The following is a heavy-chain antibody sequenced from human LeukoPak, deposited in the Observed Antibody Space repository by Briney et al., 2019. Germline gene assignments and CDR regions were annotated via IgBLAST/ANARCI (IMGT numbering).Heavy chain of an antibody. CDR3: ARVRVYYDSSGYTY. V-gene: IGHV4-34*01. J-gene: IGHJ4*02. D-gene: IGHD3-22*01. Sequence: SETLSLTCAVYGGSFSGYYWSWIRQPPGKGLEWIGEINHSGSTNYNPPLKSRVTISVDTSKNQFSLKLSSVTAADTAVYYCARVRVYYDSSGYTYWGQGTLVTVSS. CDR1: GGSFSGYY. CDR2: INHSGST.